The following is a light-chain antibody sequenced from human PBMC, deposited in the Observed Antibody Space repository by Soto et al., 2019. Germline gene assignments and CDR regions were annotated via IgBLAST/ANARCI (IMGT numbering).Light chain of an antibody. CDR3: SSYTSKASLI. Sequence: QSVLTQPASVSGSPGQSITISCTGTSSDVGPYNYVSWYQQQPGKAPKLIIYDVSHRPSGISNRFSGSKSGNTATLTISGLQPEDEADFYCSSYTSKASLIFGTGTKLTVL. V-gene: IGLV2-14*03. CDR2: DVS. CDR1: SSDVGPYNY. J-gene: IGLJ1*01.